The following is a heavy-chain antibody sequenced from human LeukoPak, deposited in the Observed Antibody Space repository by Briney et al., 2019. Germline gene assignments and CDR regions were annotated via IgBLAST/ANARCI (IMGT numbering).Heavy chain of an antibody. CDR3: ARVEYSSSRFYYYYGMDV. CDR1: GFTFSSYW. Sequence: GGSLRLSCAASGFTFSSYWMHWVRQAPGKGLVWVSRINSDGSSTSCADSVKGRFTISRDNAKNTLYLQMNSLRAEDTAVYYCARVEYSSSRFYYYYGMDVWGQGTTVTVSS. D-gene: IGHD6-6*01. J-gene: IGHJ6*02. V-gene: IGHV3-74*01. CDR2: INSDGSST.